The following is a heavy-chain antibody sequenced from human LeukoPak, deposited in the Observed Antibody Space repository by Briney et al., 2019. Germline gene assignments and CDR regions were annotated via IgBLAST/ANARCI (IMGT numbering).Heavy chain of an antibody. J-gene: IGHJ4*02. CDR2: INHSGST. Sequence: TSETLSLTCAVSGYSISSGYYWGWIRQPPGKGLEWIGSINHSGSTYYNPSLKSRVTISVDTSKNQFSLKLSSVTAADTAVYYCARRDFWRRTDFDYWGQGTLVTVSS. CDR3: ARRDFWRRTDFDY. CDR1: GYSISSGYY. D-gene: IGHD3/OR15-3a*01. V-gene: IGHV4-38-2*01.